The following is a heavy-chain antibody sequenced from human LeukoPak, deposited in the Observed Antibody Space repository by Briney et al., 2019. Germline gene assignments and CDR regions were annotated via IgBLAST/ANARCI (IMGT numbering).Heavy chain of an antibody. Sequence: GGSLKLSCAASGFTFSSYAMSWVRQAPGKGLEWVSAISGSGGSTYYADSVKGRFTISRDNSKNTLYLQMNSLRAEDTAVYYCAKDRAYYDSSGYYDYWGQGTLVTVSS. CDR3: AKDRAYYDSSGYYDY. D-gene: IGHD3-22*01. CDR2: ISGSGGST. J-gene: IGHJ4*02. V-gene: IGHV3-23*01. CDR1: GFTFSSYA.